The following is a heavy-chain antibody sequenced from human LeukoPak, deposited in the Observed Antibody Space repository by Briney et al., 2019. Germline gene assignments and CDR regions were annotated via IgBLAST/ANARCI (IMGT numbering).Heavy chain of an antibody. J-gene: IGHJ4*02. CDR3: ARSRPHDYGDYAGGDY. V-gene: IGHV1-2*02. CDR2: INPDSGGT. CDR1: GYTFTGYY. Sequence: ASVKVSCKASGYTFTGYYMHWVRQAPGQGLERMGWINPDSGGTNYAQKFQGRVTMTRDTSISTVYMELSSLRSEDTAVYYCARSRPHDYGDYAGGDYWGQGTLVTVSS. D-gene: IGHD4-17*01.